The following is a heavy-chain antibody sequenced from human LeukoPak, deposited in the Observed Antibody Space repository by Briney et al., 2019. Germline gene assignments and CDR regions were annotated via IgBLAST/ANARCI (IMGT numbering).Heavy chain of an antibody. CDR3: ARGEGCSSTSCYLDY. CDR2: IFHIGAA. J-gene: IGHJ4*02. D-gene: IGHD2-2*01. Sequence: PSGTLSLTCAVSGGSITDNNWWSWVRQPPGKGLEWIGEIFHIGAANYNPSLKSRVTISVEKSKNQFSLNLRSVTAADTAVYFCARGEGCSSTSCYLDYWGQGTLVTVSS. V-gene: IGHV4-4*02. CDR1: GGSITDNNW.